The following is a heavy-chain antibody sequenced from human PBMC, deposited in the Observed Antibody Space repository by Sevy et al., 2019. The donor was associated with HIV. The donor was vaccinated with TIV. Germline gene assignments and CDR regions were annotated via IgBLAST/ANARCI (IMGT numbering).Heavy chain of an antibody. Sequence: GGSLRLSCTASGFAFSDYYMAWIRQAPGKGLEWLSSIRTGAIYTDYAPSVKGRFTISRGKVDNTVFLQMNSLRAEDTAVYYCARDRRNYGRQPFDSWGQGTLVTVS. J-gene: IGHJ4*02. CDR3: ARDRRNYGRQPFDS. V-gene: IGHV3-11*06. CDR2: IRTGAIYT. CDR1: GFAFSDYY. D-gene: IGHD1-7*01.